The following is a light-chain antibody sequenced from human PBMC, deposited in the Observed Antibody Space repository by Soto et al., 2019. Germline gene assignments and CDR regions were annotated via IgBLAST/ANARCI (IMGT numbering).Light chain of an antibody. V-gene: IGKV1-5*01. CDR2: DAS. CDR1: QSISSW. Sequence: DIQMAKSPSTVYATAGKRVTITCRASQSISSWLAWYQHKPGKAPKLLIYDASNLDSGVPSRFSGSGSGTEFSLTISNLQPDDCATYYCQQYENYWTFGQGTKVDIK. CDR3: QQYENYWT. J-gene: IGKJ1*01.